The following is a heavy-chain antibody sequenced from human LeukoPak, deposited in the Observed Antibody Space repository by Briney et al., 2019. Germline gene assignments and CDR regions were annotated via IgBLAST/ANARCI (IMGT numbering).Heavy chain of an antibody. CDR1: GGTFSSYA. D-gene: IGHD3-10*01. Sequence: SVKVSCKASGGTFSSYAISWVRQAPGQGLEWMGGIIPIFGTANYAQKFQGRVTITADESTSTAYMELSSLRSEDTAVYYCARDGEDTMVRGVPHDAFDIWGQGTMVTVSS. CDR3: ARDGEDTMVRGVPHDAFDI. J-gene: IGHJ3*02. CDR2: IIPIFGTA. V-gene: IGHV1-69*13.